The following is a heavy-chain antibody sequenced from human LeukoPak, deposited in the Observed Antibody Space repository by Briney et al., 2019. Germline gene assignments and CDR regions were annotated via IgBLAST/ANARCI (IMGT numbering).Heavy chain of an antibody. CDR1: GFTFSSYR. CDR2: ISSSSSYI. Sequence: GGSLRLSCAASGFTFSSYRMNWVRQAPGKGLEWVSSISSSSSYIYYADSVKGRFTISRDNAKTSLYLQMNSLRAEDTAVYYCARVGYSTVYCFDYCGQGTLVTVSS. CDR3: ARVGYSTVYCFDY. J-gene: IGHJ4*02. V-gene: IGHV3-21*01. D-gene: IGHD2-15*01.